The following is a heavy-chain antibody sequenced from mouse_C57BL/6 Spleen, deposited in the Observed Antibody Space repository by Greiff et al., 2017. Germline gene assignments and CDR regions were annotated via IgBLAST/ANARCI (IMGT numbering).Heavy chain of an antibody. CDR2: IYPGSGNT. D-gene: IGHD2-4*01. CDR3: PYDYDGGYAMDY. CDR1: GYSFTSYY. Sequence: VKLMESGPELVKPGASVKISCKASGYSFTSYYIHWVKQRPGQGLEWIGWIYPGSGNTKYNEKFKGKATLTADTSSSTAYMQLSSLTSEDSAVYYCPYDYDGGYAMDYWGQGTSVTVSS. J-gene: IGHJ4*01. V-gene: IGHV1-66*01.